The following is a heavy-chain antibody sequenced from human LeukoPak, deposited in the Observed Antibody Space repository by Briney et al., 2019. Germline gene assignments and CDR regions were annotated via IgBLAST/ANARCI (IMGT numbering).Heavy chain of an antibody. CDR2: INPSGGST. Sequence: ASVKVSCKASGYTFTSYYMHWVRQAPGQGLEWMGIINPSGGSTSYAQKLQGRVTITRDTSTSTVYMELSSLRSEDTAVYSWARNRIAAAGTLDYWGQGTLVTVSS. CDR3: ARNRIAAAGTLDY. V-gene: IGHV1-46*01. D-gene: IGHD6-13*01. CDR1: GYTFTSYY. J-gene: IGHJ4*02.